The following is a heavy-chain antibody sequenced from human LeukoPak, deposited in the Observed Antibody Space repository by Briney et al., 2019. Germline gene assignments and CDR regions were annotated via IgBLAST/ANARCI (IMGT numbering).Heavy chain of an antibody. D-gene: IGHD6-19*01. CDR3: ARRATYSSGWY. V-gene: IGHV4-39*01. CDR1: GGSISSSSYY. CDR2: IYYSGST. J-gene: IGHJ4*02. Sequence: SGTLSLTCTVSGGSISSSSYYWGWIRQPPGKGLEWIGSIYYSGSTYYNPSLKSRVTISVDTSKNQFSLKLSSVTAADTAVYYCARRATYSSGWYWGQGTLVTVSS.